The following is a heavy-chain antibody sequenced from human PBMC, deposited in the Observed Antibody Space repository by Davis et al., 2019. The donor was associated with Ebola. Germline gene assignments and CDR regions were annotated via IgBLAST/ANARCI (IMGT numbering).Heavy chain of an antibody. J-gene: IGHJ4*02. CDR3: ARSYGAAPFDY. CDR2: IYYSGST. CDR1: GGSISPYY. V-gene: IGHV4-59*08. Sequence: MHSETLSLICTVSGGSISPYYWSWIRQPPGKGLEWIGYIYYSGSTKYNLSLKGRVAISVDTSKNQFSLKLSSVTAADTAVYYCARSYGAAPFDYWGQGTLVTVSS. D-gene: IGHD4/OR15-4a*01.